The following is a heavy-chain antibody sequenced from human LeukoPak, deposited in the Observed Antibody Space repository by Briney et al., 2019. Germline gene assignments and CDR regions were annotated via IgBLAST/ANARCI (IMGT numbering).Heavy chain of an antibody. Sequence: GGSLRLSCTASGFTFGDYAMSWFRQAPGKGLEWVGFIRSKAYGGTTEYAASVKGRFTISRDDSKSIAYLQMNSLKTEDTAVYYCTRAQGDDFWSGYYSYYFDYWGQGTLVTVSS. CDR2: IRSKAYGGTT. D-gene: IGHD3-3*01. J-gene: IGHJ4*02. CDR3: TRAQGDDFWSGYYSYYFDY. V-gene: IGHV3-49*03. CDR1: GFTFGDYA.